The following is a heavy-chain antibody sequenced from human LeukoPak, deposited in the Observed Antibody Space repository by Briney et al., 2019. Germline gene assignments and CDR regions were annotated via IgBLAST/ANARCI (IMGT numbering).Heavy chain of an antibody. Sequence: GGSPRLSCAASGFTFSSYWMHWVRQAPGKGLVWVSRINSDGCSTSYADSVKGRFTISRDNAKNTLYLQMNSLRAEDTAVYYCARVAGGSSPYYFDYWGRGTLVTVSS. V-gene: IGHV3-74*01. CDR3: ARVAGGSSPYYFDY. D-gene: IGHD6-13*01. J-gene: IGHJ4*02. CDR1: GFTFSSYW. CDR2: INSDGCST.